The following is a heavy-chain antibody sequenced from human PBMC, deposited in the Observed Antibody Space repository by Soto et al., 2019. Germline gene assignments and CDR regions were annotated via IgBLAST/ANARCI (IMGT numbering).Heavy chain of an antibody. J-gene: IGHJ6*02. CDR2: MNPNSGNT. Sequence: GASVKVSCKASGYTFTSYDINWVRQATGQGLEWMGWMNPNSGNTGYAQKFQGRVTMPRNTSISTAYMELSSLRSEDTAVYYCASIRPPYCTNGVCYVGYYYYYGLDVWGQGTTVTVSS. CDR3: ASIRPPYCTNGVCYVGYYYYYGLDV. D-gene: IGHD2-8*01. CDR1: GYTFTSYD. V-gene: IGHV1-8*01.